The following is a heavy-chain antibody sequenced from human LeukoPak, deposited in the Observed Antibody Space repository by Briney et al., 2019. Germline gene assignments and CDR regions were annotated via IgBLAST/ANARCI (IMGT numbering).Heavy chain of an antibody. D-gene: IGHD2-2*01. CDR1: GGTFISYA. CDR3: ARSAVCSSTSCSPYFDY. V-gene: IGHV1-69*13. Sequence: SVKVSCKASGGTFISYAISWVRLAPGQGLEWMGGIIPIFGTANYAQKFQGRVTITADESTSTAYMELSSLRSEDTGVYYCARSAVCSSTSCSPYFDYWGQGTLVTVSS. J-gene: IGHJ4*02. CDR2: IIPIFGTA.